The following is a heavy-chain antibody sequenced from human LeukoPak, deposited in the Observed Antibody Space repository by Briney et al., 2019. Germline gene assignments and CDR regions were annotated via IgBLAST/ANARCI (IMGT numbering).Heavy chain of an antibody. D-gene: IGHD3-22*01. CDR2: IYYSGST. V-gene: IGHV4-39*01. CDR3: ARQFYESRSPHAKYFQQ. J-gene: IGHJ1*01. Sequence: SETLSLTCSVSGSSLSSSSYYWGWIRQAPGRGLEWIGNIYYSGSTYYSPSLKSRVTISLDTSKNQFSLKLNSVTAADTAVYYCARQFYESRSPHAKYFQQWGQGTLVTVSS. CDR1: GSSLSSSSYY.